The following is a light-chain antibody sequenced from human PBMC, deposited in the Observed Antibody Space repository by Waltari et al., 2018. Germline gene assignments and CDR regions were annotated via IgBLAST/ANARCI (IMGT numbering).Light chain of an antibody. CDR1: SSDIGGYNY. CDR2: DVI. J-gene: IGLJ2*01. Sequence: QSALTQPASVSGSPGQSITISCTGTSSDIGGYNYVSWYQQPPGKAPKLMIYDVINRPSGVSNRFSGSNAGNTASLTISGLQAEDEADYYCSSYSSSTTDVVFGGGTKLTVL. CDR3: SSYSSSTTDVV. V-gene: IGLV2-14*03.